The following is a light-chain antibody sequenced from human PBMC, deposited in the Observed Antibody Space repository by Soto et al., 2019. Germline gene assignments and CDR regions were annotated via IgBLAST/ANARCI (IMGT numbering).Light chain of an antibody. CDR1: QSVSSN. V-gene: IGKV3-15*01. CDR3: QQYNNWPRT. J-gene: IGKJ1*01. Sequence: EIVMTQSPAPLSVSPGERATLSCRASQSVSSNLAWDQQKPGQAPRLLIYGASTRATGIPARFSGSGSGTEFTLTISSLQSEDFAVYYCQQYNNWPRTFGQGTKVDIK. CDR2: GAS.